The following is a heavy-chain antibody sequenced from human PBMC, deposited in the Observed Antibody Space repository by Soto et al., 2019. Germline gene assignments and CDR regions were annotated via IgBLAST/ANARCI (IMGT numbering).Heavy chain of an antibody. J-gene: IGHJ6*03. CDR1: GFSFGDYD. CDR2: IKWNGGTT. V-gene: IGHV3-20*04. Sequence: GGSLRLSCAASGFSFGDYDMNWVRQAPGKGLEWVAAIKWNGGTTGFADFVKGRFTISRDNAKNSLYLQMNSLRAEDTALYYCARAGPGAYYMDVWGKGTTGTVSS. D-gene: IGHD3-10*01. CDR3: ARAGPGAYYMDV.